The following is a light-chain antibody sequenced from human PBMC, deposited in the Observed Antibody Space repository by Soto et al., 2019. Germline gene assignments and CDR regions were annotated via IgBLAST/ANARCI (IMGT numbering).Light chain of an antibody. CDR3: QHCDSYWT. Sequence: DIQMTQSPSTLSASVGDRVTITCRASQSISTSLAWYQQKPGKAPKVLIYKASSLESGVPSWFSGSGSGTEFTLTISSLQPDDFATYYCQHCDSYWTFGQGTKVEIK. CDR1: QSISTS. V-gene: IGKV1-5*03. CDR2: KAS. J-gene: IGKJ1*01.